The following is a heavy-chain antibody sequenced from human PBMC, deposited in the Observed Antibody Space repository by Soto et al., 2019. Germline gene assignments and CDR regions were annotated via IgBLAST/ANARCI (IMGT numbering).Heavy chain of an antibody. CDR3: ATFYVDTAMAEDY. Sequence: SETLSPTCTVSGRSSSSGDYYWRWVRQPPGKGLEWIGYIYYSGSAYYNPSLKSRVTISVDTSKNQFSLKLSSVTAADTAVYYCATFYVDTAMAEDYWGQGTLVTVSS. J-gene: IGHJ4*02. V-gene: IGHV4-30-4*01. CDR1: GRSSSSGDYY. CDR2: IYYSGSA. D-gene: IGHD5-18*01.